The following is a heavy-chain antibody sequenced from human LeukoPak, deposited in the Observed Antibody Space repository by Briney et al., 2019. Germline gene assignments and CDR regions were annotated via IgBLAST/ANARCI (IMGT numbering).Heavy chain of an antibody. Sequence: GESLQISCQGSGSIFTSYWIGWVRPLPGKGLEWMGIIYPGDSDTRYSPSFQGQVTISADKSISTAYLQWSSLKASDTAMYYCARFYGAARPVVYWGQGTLVTVSS. D-gene: IGHD6-6*01. CDR1: GSIFTSYW. J-gene: IGHJ4*02. CDR2: IYPGDSDT. CDR3: ARFYGAARPVVY. V-gene: IGHV5-51*01.